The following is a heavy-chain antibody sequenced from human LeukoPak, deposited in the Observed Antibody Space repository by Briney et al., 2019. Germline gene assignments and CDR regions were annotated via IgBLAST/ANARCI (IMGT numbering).Heavy chain of an antibody. D-gene: IGHD3-3*01. J-gene: IGHJ4*02. CDR3: ARGNDYDFWSGSRYYFDY. CDR1: GFTFSSYW. Sequence: PGGSLRLSCAASGFTFSSYWMSWVRQAPGKGLEWVANIMQDGSEKYYVDSVKGRFTISRDNAKNSLYLQMNSLRAEDTAVYYCARGNDYDFWSGSRYYFDYWGQGTLVTVSS. CDR2: IMQDGSEK. V-gene: IGHV3-7*01.